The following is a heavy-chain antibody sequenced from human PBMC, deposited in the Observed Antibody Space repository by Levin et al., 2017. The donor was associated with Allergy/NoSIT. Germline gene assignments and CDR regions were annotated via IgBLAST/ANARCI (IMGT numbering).Heavy chain of an antibody. CDR2: ISYEGSNK. J-gene: IGHJ4*02. CDR3: ARELGSTDDY. CDR1: GFTFSSYP. V-gene: IGHV3-30-3*01. D-gene: IGHD4-17*01. Sequence: PGGSLRLSCTASGFTFSSYPMHWVRQAPGKGLEWVAVISYEGSNKYYADSVKGRFTISRDDSKSTLYLQMNSLRGEDTAVYYCARELGSTDDYWGQGTLVTVSS.